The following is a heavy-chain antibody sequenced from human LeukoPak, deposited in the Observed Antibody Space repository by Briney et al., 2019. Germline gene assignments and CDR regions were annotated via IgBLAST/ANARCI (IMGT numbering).Heavy chain of an antibody. CDR3: ATALVGSGWYGLCFY. D-gene: IGHD6-19*01. CDR2: FDPEDGET. CDR1: GYTLTELS. Sequence: EASVKVSCKVSGYTLTELSMHWVRQAPGKGLEWMGGFDPEDGETIYAQKFQGRVTMTEDTSTDTAYMELSSLRSEDTAVYYCATALVGSGWYGLCFYWGQGTLVTVSS. J-gene: IGHJ4*02. V-gene: IGHV1-24*01.